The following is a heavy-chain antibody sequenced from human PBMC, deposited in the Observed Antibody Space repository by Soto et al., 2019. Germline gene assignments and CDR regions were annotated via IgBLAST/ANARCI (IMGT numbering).Heavy chain of an antibody. Sequence: GGSLRLSCAASGFSFVNYAMNWVRQAPGKGLEWVSAISGSGGSTYYADSVKGRFTISRDNSKNTLYLQMNSLRAEDTAVYYCAKDPGYSGYDSFDYWGQGTLVTVSS. J-gene: IGHJ4*02. CDR2: ISGSGGST. CDR1: GFSFVNYA. D-gene: IGHD5-12*01. CDR3: AKDPGYSGYDSFDY. V-gene: IGHV3-23*01.